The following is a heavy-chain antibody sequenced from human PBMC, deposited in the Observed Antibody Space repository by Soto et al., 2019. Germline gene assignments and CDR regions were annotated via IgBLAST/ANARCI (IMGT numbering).Heavy chain of an antibody. V-gene: IGHV3-23*01. J-gene: IGHJ4*02. CDR1: GLPFSNYA. D-gene: IGHD3-9*01. CDR2: ISASGYSA. CDR3: ARGRKYDVLTGYNDY. Sequence: EAQLLESGGGLVQPGGSLRLSCAASGLPFSNYAMTWVRQAPGKGLEWVSIISASGYSAYYGGAVKGRFTTSRDNANSTMFLQMSSLTADDTAIYYCARGRKYDVLTGYNDYWGQGTLVTVSS.